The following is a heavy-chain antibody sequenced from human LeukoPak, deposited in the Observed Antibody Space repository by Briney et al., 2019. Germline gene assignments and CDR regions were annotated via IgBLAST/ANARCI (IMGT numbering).Heavy chain of an antibody. CDR3: ARGYSGSYSWFDP. J-gene: IGHJ5*02. CDR1: GYTFTGYY. CDR2: INPNSGGT. V-gene: IGHV1-2*02. D-gene: IGHD1-26*01. Sequence: GASVKVSCKASGYTFTGYYMHWVRQAPGQGLEWMGWINPNSGGTNYAQKFQGRVTMTRDTSISTAYMELSRLRSDDTAVYYCARGYSGSYSWFDPWGQGTLVTVSS.